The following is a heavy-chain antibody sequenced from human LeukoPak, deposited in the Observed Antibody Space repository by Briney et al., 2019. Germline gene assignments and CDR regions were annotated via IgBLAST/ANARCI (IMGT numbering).Heavy chain of an antibody. J-gene: IGHJ4*02. D-gene: IGHD1-26*01. CDR1: GGSFSGYY. CDR3: ARGGIVGAPGGYFDY. CDR2: INHSGST. V-gene: IGHV4-34*01. Sequence: PSETLSRTCAVYGGSFSGYYWSWIRQPPGKGLEWIGEINHSGSTNYNPSLKSRITISVDTSKNQLSLKLSSVTAADTAAYYCARGGIVGAPGGYFDYWGQGTLVAVSS.